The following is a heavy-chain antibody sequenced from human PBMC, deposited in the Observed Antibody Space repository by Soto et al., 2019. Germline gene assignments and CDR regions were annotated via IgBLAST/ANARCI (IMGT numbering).Heavy chain of an antibody. CDR2: IKSKTDGGTT. D-gene: IGHD3-3*01. CDR3: TSRYDFWSGYYGNP. Sequence: PGGSLRLSCAASGFTFTTAWINWVRQAPGKGLEWVGRIKSKTDGGTTDFAAPVRGRFAISRDDSKSIAYLQMNSLKTEDTAVYYCTSRYDFWSGYYGNPWGQGTLVTVSS. CDR1: GFTFTTAW. V-gene: IGHV3-15*07. J-gene: IGHJ5*02.